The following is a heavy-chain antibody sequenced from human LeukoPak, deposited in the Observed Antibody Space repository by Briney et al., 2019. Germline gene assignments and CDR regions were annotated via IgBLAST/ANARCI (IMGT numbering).Heavy chain of an antibody. Sequence: SGPALVKPTQTLTLTCTFSGFSLSTSGMCVSWIRQPPGKALEWLARIDWDDDKYYSTSLKTRLTISKDTSKNQVVLTMTNMDPVDTATYYFARISYYDRSGYSPCFDYWGQGTLVTVNS. D-gene: IGHD3-22*01. V-gene: IGHV2-70*11. CDR1: GFSLSTSGMC. J-gene: IGHJ4*02. CDR2: IDWDDDK. CDR3: ARISYYDRSGYSPCFDY.